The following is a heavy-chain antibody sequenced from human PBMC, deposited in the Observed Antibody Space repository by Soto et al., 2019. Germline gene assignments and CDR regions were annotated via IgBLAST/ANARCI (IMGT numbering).Heavy chain of an antibody. CDR2: IIPIFGTA. CDR3: ARRSCGGDCYYQGYYFDY. CDR1: GGTFSSYA. D-gene: IGHD2-21*02. J-gene: IGHJ4*02. Sequence: ASVKVSCKASGGTFSSYAISWVRQAPGQGLEWMGGIIPIFGTANYAQKFQGRVTITADESTSTAYMGLSSLRSEDTAVYYCARRSCGGDCYYQGYYFDYWGQGTLVTVSS. V-gene: IGHV1-69*13.